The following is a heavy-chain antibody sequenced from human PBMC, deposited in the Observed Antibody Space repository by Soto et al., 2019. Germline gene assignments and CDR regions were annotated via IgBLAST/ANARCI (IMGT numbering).Heavy chain of an antibody. CDR3: VRDGTKTLRDWFDP. D-gene: IGHD1-1*01. Sequence: ETLSLTCTVSGASISGFYWSWIRKSAGKGLEWIGRIYATGTTDYNPSLKSRVMMSVDTSKKQFSLKLRSVTAADTAVYYCVRDGTKTLRDWFDPWGQGISVTV. V-gene: IGHV4-4*07. CDR2: IYATGTT. J-gene: IGHJ5*02. CDR1: GASISGFY.